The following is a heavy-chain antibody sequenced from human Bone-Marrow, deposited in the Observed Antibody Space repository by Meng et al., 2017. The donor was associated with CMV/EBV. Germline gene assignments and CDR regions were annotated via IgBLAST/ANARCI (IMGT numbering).Heavy chain of an antibody. Sequence: LRLSCAISGDSVSSDSGAWNWIRQSPSRGLEWLGRTYYRSQWKTDYAVSVKSRMTIKSDTSKNQFSLQLNSVTPEDTAVYYRARHFNDFWSGVGFDYWGQGTLVTVSS. J-gene: IGHJ4*02. CDR3: ARHFNDFWSGVGFDY. D-gene: IGHD3-3*01. V-gene: IGHV6-1*01. CDR2: TYYRSQWKT. CDR1: GDSVSSDSGA.